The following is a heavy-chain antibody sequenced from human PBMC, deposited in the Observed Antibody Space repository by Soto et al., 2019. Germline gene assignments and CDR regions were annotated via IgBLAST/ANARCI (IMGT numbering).Heavy chain of an antibody. CDR3: XXXXXXIRX. CDR1: GGSISSGDYY. V-gene: IGHV4-30-4*01. Sequence: QVQLQESGPGLVKPSQTLSLTCTVSGGSISSGDYYWSWIRQPPGKGLEWIGYIYYSGSTYYNPSLKSRVTISVDTSKNXXXXXXXXXXXXXXXXXXXXXXXXXIRXWGQGTLVTVSS. J-gene: IGHJ4*02. CDR2: IYYSGST. D-gene: IGHD3-3*02.